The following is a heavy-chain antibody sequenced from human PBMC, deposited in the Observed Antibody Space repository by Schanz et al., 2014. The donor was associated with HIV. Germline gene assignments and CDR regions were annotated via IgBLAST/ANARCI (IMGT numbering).Heavy chain of an antibody. D-gene: IGHD2-15*01. CDR1: GFTLSSFT. Sequence: EVQLVESGGGLVKPGGSLRLSCATSGFTLSSFTMNWVRQAPGKGLEWVSSITTTGDTFYPGSVKGRFTISREDAKNSLYLQMSSLRPGDTAVYYCARAKIDVGWLLRRNLWYFDLWGRGTLVSVSS. CDR2: ITTTGDT. J-gene: IGHJ2*01. CDR3: ARAKIDVGWLLRRNLWYFDL. V-gene: IGHV3-13*01.